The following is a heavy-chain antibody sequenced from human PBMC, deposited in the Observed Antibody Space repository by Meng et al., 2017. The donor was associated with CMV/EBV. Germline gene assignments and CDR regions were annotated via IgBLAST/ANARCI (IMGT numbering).Heavy chain of an antibody. V-gene: IGHV4-59*12. Sequence: SETLSLTCTVSGGSISSYYWSWIRQPPGKGLEWIGYIYYSGSTNYNPSLKSRVTISVDTSKNQFSLKLSSVTAADTAVYYCAREGYSYGDYYYGMDVWGQGTTVTVSS. D-gene: IGHD5-18*01. CDR3: AREGYSYGDYYYGMDV. CDR2: IYYSGST. CDR1: GGSISSYY. J-gene: IGHJ6*02.